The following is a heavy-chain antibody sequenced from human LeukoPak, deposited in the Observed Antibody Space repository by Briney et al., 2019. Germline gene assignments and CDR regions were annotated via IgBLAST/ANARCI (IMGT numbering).Heavy chain of an antibody. V-gene: IGHV3-48*03. D-gene: IGHD2-2*01. J-gene: IGHJ4*02. CDR3: ARVVPAATGGYFDY. CDR1: GFTFSSYE. Sequence: PGGSLRLSCAASGFTFSSYEMNWVRRAPGKGLEWVSYISSSGSTIYYADSVKGRFTISRDNAKNSLYLQMNSLRAEDTAVYYCARVVPAATGGYFDYWGQGTLVTVSS. CDR2: ISSSGSTI.